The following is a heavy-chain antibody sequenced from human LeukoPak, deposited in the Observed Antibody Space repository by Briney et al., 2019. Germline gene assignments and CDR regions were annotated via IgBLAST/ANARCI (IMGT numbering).Heavy chain of an antibody. CDR3: AGVDTVLVGWFDP. D-gene: IGHD5-18*01. CDR2: IYYSGST. J-gene: IGHJ5*02. CDR1: GGSISGSISSYY. V-gene: IGHV4-61*05. Sequence: SETLSLTCTVSGGSISGSISSYYWNWIRQPPGKGLEWIGYIYYSGSTNYKSSLKSRVTISVDTSKNQFSLKLNSVTAADTAVYYCAGVDTVLVGWFDPWGQGTLVTVSS.